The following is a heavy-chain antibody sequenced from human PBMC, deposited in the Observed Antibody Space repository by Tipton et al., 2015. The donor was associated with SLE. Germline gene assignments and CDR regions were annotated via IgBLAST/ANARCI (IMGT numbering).Heavy chain of an antibody. J-gene: IGHJ5*02. CDR2: ISYSEYT. CDR1: GGSFSGYY. V-gene: IGHV4-59*01. Sequence: TLSLTCAVYGGSFSGYYWSWIRQPPGKGLEWIGYISYSEYTNYNPSLKSRVTISVDTSKNQFSLKLISVTAADTAVYYCAREAGGIPFDPWGQGTLVTVSS. D-gene: IGHD1-1*01. CDR3: AREAGGIPFDP.